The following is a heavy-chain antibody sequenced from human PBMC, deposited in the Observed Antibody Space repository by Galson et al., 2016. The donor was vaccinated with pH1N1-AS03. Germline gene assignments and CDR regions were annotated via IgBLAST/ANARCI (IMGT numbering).Heavy chain of an antibody. D-gene: IGHD5-18*01. J-gene: IGHJ4*02. CDR1: GFTFSTYA. Sequence: SLRLSCAASGFTFSTYAMSWARQAPGKGLEWVSSISGADLSTYYADSVKGRFTVSRDNSKNTLYLQMNGLRAEDTAIYYCANPRASGTTMVTRLDYWGQGTLVTVSS. CDR3: ANPRASGTTMVTRLDY. V-gene: IGHV3-23*01. CDR2: ISGADLST.